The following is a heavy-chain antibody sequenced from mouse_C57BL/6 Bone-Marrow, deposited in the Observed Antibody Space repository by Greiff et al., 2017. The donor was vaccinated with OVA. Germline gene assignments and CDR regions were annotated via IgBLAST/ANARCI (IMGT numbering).Heavy chain of an antibody. D-gene: IGHD1-1*01. CDR2: IHPNSGST. V-gene: IGHV1-64*01. CDR1: GYTFTSYW. CDR3: AIPPHYYGSSPFAY. J-gene: IGHJ3*01. Sequence: VQLQQPGAELVKPGASVKLSCKASGYTFTSYWMHWVKQRPGQGLEWIGMIHPNSGSTNYNEKFKSKATLTVDKSSSTAYMQLSSLTSEDSAVYYCAIPPHYYGSSPFAYWGQGTLVTVSA.